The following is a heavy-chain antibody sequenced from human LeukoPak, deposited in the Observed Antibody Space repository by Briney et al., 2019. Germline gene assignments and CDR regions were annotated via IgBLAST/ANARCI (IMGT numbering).Heavy chain of an antibody. CDR1: GGSISSYY. J-gene: IGHJ3*02. CDR2: IYYSGST. V-gene: IGHV4-59*01. D-gene: IGHD1-1*01. CDR3: ANWNRHDAFDI. Sequence: PSETLSLTCTVSGGSISSYYWSWIRQPPGKGLEWIGYIYYSGSTSYNPSLKSRVTISVDTSKNQFSLKLSSVTAADTAVYYCANWNRHDAFDIWGQGTMVTVSS.